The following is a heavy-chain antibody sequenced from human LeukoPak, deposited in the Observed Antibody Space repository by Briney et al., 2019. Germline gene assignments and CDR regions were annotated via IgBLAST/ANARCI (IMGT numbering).Heavy chain of an antibody. J-gene: IGHJ4*02. D-gene: IGHD6-13*01. CDR3: ARDFTAAAGTEIDY. CDR1: GYTFTSYA. V-gene: IGHV7-4-1*02. Sequence: ASVKVSCKASGYTFTSYAMNWVRQAPGQGLEWMGWINTDTGNPTYAQGFTGRFVFSLDTSVSTAYLQISSLKAEDTAVYYCARDFTAAAGTEIDYWGQGTLVTVSS. CDR2: INTDTGNP.